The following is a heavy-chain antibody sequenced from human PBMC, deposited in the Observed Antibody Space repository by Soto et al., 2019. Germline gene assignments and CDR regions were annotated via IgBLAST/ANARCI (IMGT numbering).Heavy chain of an antibody. CDR3: ARVSGAGDILTGDDY. CDR1: GFTFSSYG. D-gene: IGHD3-9*01. J-gene: IGHJ4*02. V-gene: IGHV3-33*01. Sequence: GGSLSLSCAASGFTFSSYGMHLGRQAPGKGLEWVAVIWYDGSNKYYADSVKGRFTISRDNSKNTLYLQMNSLRAEDTAVYYCARVSGAGDILTGDDYWGQGNLVTVS. CDR2: IWYDGSNK.